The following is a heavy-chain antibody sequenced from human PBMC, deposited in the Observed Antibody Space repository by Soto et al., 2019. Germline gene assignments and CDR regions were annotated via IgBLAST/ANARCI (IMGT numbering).Heavy chain of an antibody. CDR1: GGTFSSYT. J-gene: IGHJ4*02. D-gene: IGHD4-17*01. CDR3: ARDTNRQTTVTAY. Sequence: QVQLVQSGAEVKKPGSSVKVSCKASGGTFSSYTISWVRQAPGQGLEWMGRIIPILGIANYAQKFQGRVTITADKSTSTAYRELSSLRSEDTAVYYCARDTNRQTTVTAYWGQGTLVTVSS. V-gene: IGHV1-69*08. CDR2: IIPILGIA.